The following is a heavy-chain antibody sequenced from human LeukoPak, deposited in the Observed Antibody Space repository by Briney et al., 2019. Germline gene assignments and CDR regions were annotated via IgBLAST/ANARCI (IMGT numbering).Heavy chain of an antibody. D-gene: IGHD3-9*01. CDR2: IIPIFGTA. CDR1: GGTFSSYA. CDR3: AKANSYCDILTGYEF. J-gene: IGHJ4*02. V-gene: IGHV1-69*06. Sequence: GASVKVSCKASGGTFSSYAISWVRQAPGQGLEWMGGIIPIFGTANYAQKFQGRVTITADKSTSTAYMELSSLRSEDTAVYYCAKANSYCDILTGYEFWGQGTLVTVSS.